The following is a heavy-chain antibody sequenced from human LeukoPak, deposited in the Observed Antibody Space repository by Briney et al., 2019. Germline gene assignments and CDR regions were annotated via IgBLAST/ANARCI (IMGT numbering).Heavy chain of an antibody. V-gene: IGHV3-11*01. J-gene: IGHJ3*01. CDR2: ITSSGTST. Sequence: GGSLRLSCDASGFTFSDYYMTWIRQAPGKGLEWISYITSSGTSTYYPVSVRGRFTISGDNARNSVYLQMKYLRADDTAVYYCARDVGATTSATFDLWGQGTMVTVSS. CDR1: GFTFSDYY. CDR3: ARDVGATTSATFDL. D-gene: IGHD1-26*01.